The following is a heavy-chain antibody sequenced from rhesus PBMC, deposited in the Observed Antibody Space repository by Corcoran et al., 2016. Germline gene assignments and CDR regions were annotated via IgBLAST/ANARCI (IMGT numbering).Heavy chain of an antibody. D-gene: IGHD5-24*01. V-gene: IGHV4-127*01. CDR3: AREGTGTAGTFDY. J-gene: IGHJ4*01. Sequence: QVQLQESGPGLVKPSETLSLTCAVSGYSISSGYGWSWIRQPPGKGLEWIGYIGDSSSSTNYTPILKRRVTISKGTSKNQFSLKLSSVTAADTDVYYCAREGTGTAGTFDYWGQGVLVTVSA. CDR2: IGDSSSST. CDR1: GYSISSGYG.